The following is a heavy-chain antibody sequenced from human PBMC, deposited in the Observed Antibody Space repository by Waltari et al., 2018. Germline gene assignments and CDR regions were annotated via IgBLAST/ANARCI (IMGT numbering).Heavy chain of an antibody. CDR2: INHSGST. V-gene: IGHV4-34*01. J-gene: IGHJ1*01. D-gene: IGHD3-3*01. CDR3: ARGRRFIQH. Sequence: QVQLQQWGAGLLKPSGPLSLTCAVYDGSFSGYYWSWIRQPPGKGLEWIGEINHSGSTNYNPSLKSRVTISVDTSKNQFSLKLSSVTAADTAVYYCARGRRFIQHWGQGTLVTVSS. CDR1: DGSFSGYY.